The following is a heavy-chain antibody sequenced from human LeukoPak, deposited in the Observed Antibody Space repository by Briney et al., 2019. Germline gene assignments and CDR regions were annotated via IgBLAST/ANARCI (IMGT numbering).Heavy chain of an antibody. D-gene: IGHD6-13*01. V-gene: IGHV4-59*02. CDR3: ARVPYSDRIEFYYMDV. CDR1: GGSVNSFF. J-gene: IGHJ6*03. Sequence: PSETLSLTCSVSGGSVNSFFWSWIWQSPGKPLEWIAYITYSGSASYKPSLKSRVTISLDTSKNQVSLRLTSVTAADTAVYYCARVPYSDRIEFYYMDVWGKGTTVTVSS. CDR2: ITYSGSA.